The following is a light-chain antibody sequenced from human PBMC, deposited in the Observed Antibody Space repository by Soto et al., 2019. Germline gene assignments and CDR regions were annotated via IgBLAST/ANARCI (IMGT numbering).Light chain of an antibody. Sequence: DIQMSQSPSTLYASLGDRVTVTCRASQSINTWLAWYQQKPGKAPKLLMYKASTLHSGVPSRFSGNGSGTEFALTISGLQPDDLAMYYCQQSSASLLTFGGGTKVDIK. CDR3: QQSSASLLT. V-gene: IGKV1-5*03. J-gene: IGKJ4*01. CDR2: KAS. CDR1: QSINTW.